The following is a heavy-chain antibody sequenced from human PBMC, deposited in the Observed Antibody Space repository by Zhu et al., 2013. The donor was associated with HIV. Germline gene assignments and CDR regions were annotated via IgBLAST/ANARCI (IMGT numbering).Heavy chain of an antibody. CDR1: GGTFSSYA. CDR2: IIPIFGTA. J-gene: IGHJ4*02. V-gene: IGHV1-69*01. D-gene: IGHD2-15*01. CDR3: ASRLYCSGGSCYGGFDY. Sequence: QVQLVQSGAEVKKPGSSVKVSCKASGGTFSSYAISWVRQAPGQGLEWMGGIIPIFGTANYAQKFQGRVTITADESTSTAYMELSSLRSEDTAVYYCASRLYCSGGSCYGGFDYWGQGNPWVTVSS.